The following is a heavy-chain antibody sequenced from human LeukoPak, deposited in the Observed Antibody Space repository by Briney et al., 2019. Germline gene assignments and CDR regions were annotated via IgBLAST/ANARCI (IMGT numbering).Heavy chain of an antibody. J-gene: IGHJ4*02. CDR1: GFTFSSYA. CDR3: AKDRGIVVVPAAITFDD. Sequence: GGSLRLSCAASGFTFSSYAMSWVRQAPGKGLEWVSAISGSGGSTYYADSVKGRFTISRDNSKNTLYLQMNSLRAEDTAVYYCAKDRGIVVVPAAITFDDWGQGTLVTVSS. D-gene: IGHD2-2*01. V-gene: IGHV3-23*01. CDR2: ISGSGGST.